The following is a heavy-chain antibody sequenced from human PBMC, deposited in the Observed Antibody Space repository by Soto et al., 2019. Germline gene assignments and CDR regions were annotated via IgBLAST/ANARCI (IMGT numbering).Heavy chain of an antibody. V-gene: IGHV3-15*07. CDR2: IKSKTDGGTT. Sequence: GGSLRLSCAASGFTFSNAWMNWVRQAPGKGLEWVGRIKSKTDGGTTDYAAPVKGRFTISRDDSKNTLYLQMNSLKTEDTAVYYCTTDTHSDVLRFLEWSFAGHYYYGMDVWGQGTTVTVSS. CDR3: TTDTHSDVLRFLEWSFAGHYYYGMDV. CDR1: GFTFSNAW. D-gene: IGHD3-3*01. J-gene: IGHJ6*02.